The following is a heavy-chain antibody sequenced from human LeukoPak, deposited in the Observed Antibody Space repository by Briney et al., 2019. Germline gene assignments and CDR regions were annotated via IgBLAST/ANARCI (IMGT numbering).Heavy chain of an antibody. CDR1: GGSISSSPYY. D-gene: IGHD1-26*01. CDR3: ARLNMGAPIDY. J-gene: IGHJ4*02. V-gene: IGHV4-39*01. CDR2: SHYSGTT. Sequence: SETLSLTCTVSGGSISSSPYYWAWIRQPPGKGLEWIGSSHYSGTTFYNPSFESRVTISVDTSKNQFSLRLSSVTATDTAVFYCARLNMGAPIDYWGQGTLVTVSS.